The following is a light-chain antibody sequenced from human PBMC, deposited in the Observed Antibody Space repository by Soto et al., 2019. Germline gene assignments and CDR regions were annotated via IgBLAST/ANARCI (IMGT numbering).Light chain of an antibody. J-gene: IGLJ2*01. Sequence: QSALTQPASVSGSPGQSITISCTGTSSDVGSYNLVSWYQQHPGKAPKLMIYEGSKRPSGVSNRFSSSKSGNTASLTISGLQAEDEADYYCCSYAGSSTLFGGGTKLTVL. CDR3: CSYAGSSTL. V-gene: IGLV2-23*01. CDR1: SSDVGSYNL. CDR2: EGS.